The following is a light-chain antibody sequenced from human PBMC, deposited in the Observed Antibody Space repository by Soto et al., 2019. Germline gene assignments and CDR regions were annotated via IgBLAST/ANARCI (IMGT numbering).Light chain of an antibody. CDR3: QQYGSSPPIT. V-gene: IGKV3-15*01. Sequence: EIVMTQSPATLSVSPGERATLSCRASQSIGSTLAWYQQKPGQTPRLLIYDASTRATGIPARFSGIGSGTEFTLIISSLQSEDFAVYYCQQYGSSPPITFGQGTRLEIK. J-gene: IGKJ5*01. CDR2: DAS. CDR1: QSIGST.